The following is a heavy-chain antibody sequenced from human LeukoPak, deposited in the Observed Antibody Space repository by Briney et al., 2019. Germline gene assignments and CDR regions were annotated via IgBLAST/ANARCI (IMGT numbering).Heavy chain of an antibody. J-gene: IGHJ4*02. Sequence: GGSLRLSCAASGFTFSTSAISWVRQAPGKGLQWVSAISGSDRHDTTYYADSVKGRFTISRDNAKNSLYLQMNSLRAEDTAVYYCARSDILTGYYYWGQGTLVTVSS. D-gene: IGHD3-9*01. CDR3: ARSDILTGYYY. CDR2: ISGSDRHDTT. CDR1: GFTFSTSA. V-gene: IGHV3-23*01.